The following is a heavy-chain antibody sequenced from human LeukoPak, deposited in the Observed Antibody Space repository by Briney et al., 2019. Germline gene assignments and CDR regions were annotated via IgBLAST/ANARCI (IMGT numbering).Heavy chain of an antibody. CDR2: INPGGSST. J-gene: IGHJ4*02. CDR3: ARSNQADDY. CDR1: GFAFSSYW. V-gene: IGHV3-74*01. Sequence: PGGSLRLSCAASGFAFSSYWMHLVRQVPGKGLVWLSPINPGGSSTAYADSVKGRFTISKNNAKNTLYLQMNSLRAEDTAVYYCARSNQADDYWGQGTLVTVSS. D-gene: IGHD4-11*01.